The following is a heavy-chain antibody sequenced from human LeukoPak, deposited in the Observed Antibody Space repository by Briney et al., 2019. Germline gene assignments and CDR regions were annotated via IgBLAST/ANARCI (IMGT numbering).Heavy chain of an antibody. CDR2: IIGSGGNT. CDR3: ARDGGHPLTSYYRAY. J-gene: IGHJ4*02. D-gene: IGHD4-11*01. CDR1: GFTFYTYA. Sequence: GGSLRLSCAASGFTFYTYAMTWVRQAPGKGLEWVSTIIGSGGNTFYADSVKGRFTISRDNSKDTLSLQLTSLRAEDTGIYFCARDGGHPLTSYYRAYWGQGTLVTVSS. V-gene: IGHV3-23*01.